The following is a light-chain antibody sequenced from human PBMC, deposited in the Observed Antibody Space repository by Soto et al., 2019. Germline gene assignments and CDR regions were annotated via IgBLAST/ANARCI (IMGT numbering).Light chain of an antibody. CDR2: LNSDGSH. CDR3: QTWGTGPAV. V-gene: IGLV4-69*01. Sequence: QLVLNQSPSASASLGASVKLTCTLSSGHSSYAIAWHQQQPEKGPQYLMKLNSDGSHSKGDGIPDRFSGSSSGAERYLTISSLQSEDEADYYCQTWGTGPAVFGGGTQLTVL. J-gene: IGLJ7*01. CDR1: SGHSSYA.